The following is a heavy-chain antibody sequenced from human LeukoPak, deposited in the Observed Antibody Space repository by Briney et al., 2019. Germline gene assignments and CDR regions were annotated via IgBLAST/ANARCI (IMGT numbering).Heavy chain of an antibody. V-gene: IGHV1-8*03. D-gene: IGHD3-3*01. J-gene: IGHJ4*02. CDR3: ARARPESERITIFGVVIPRTRYYFDY. CDR1: GYTFTSYG. Sequence: ASVKVSCKASGYTFTSYGINWVRQATGQGLEWMGWMNPNSGNTGYAQKFQGRVAITRNTSISTAYMELSSLRSEDTAVYYCARARPESERITIFGVVIPRTRYYFDYWGQGTLVTVSS. CDR2: MNPNSGNT.